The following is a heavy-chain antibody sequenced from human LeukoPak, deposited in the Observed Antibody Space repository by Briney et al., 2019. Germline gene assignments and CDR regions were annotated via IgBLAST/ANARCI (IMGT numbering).Heavy chain of an antibody. D-gene: IGHD3-22*01. CDR3: ARRPYYYDSSGYE. CDR1: GGSISSGSYY. V-gene: IGHV4-61*02. CDR2: IYTSGST. J-gene: IGHJ4*02. Sequence: PSETLSLTCTVSGGSISSGSYYWSWIRQPAGKGLEWIGRIYTSGSTNYNPSLKSRVTISVDTSKNQFSLKLSSVTAADTAVYYCARRPYYYDSSGYEWGQGTLVTVSS.